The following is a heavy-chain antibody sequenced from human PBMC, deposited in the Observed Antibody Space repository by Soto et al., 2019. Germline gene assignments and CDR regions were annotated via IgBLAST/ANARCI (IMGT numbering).Heavy chain of an antibody. CDR1: GYTFTSYG. V-gene: IGHV1-18*01. J-gene: IGHJ4*02. D-gene: IGHD3-22*01. Sequence: ASEKVSCKASGYTFTSYGISWVRQAPGQGLEWMGWISAYNVNTNYAQKLQGRVTMTTDTSTSTAYMELRSLRSDGTAVYYCASSYYDSSGYPLDYWGQGTLVTVSS. CDR3: ASSYYDSSGYPLDY. CDR2: ISAYNVNT.